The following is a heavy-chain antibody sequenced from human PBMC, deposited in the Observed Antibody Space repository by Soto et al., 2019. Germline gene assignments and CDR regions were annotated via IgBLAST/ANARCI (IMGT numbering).Heavy chain of an antibody. CDR2: ISGYNGDT. J-gene: IGHJ6*02. Sequence: QGQLVQSGGEVKKSGASVKVSCKASGYTFSRYGISWVRQAPGQGLEWMGWISGYNGDTNYAQKFQGRVTMTIDTSTTTAYMELRTLTSDDTAVYYCANNGQPPDYYYGLDVWGQGTTVTVSS. CDR3: ANNGQPPDYYYGLDV. CDR1: GYTFSRYG. D-gene: IGHD2-8*01. V-gene: IGHV1-18*01.